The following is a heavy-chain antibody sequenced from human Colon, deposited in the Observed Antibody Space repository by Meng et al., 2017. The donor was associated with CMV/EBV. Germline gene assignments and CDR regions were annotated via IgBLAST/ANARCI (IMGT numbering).Heavy chain of an antibody. J-gene: IGHJ4*02. CDR1: GYTFTSKA. D-gene: IGHD3/OR15-3a*01. Sequence: SVKFYCKASGYTFTSKAINWVRQATGQGLEWMGWMKPNSGDTGYAPNFQGRITMTRNTSINTAYMELRSLTNEDTAIYYCARGIPDFWGQGTLVTVSS. CDR3: ARGIPDF. V-gene: IGHV1-8*01. CDR2: MKPNSGDT.